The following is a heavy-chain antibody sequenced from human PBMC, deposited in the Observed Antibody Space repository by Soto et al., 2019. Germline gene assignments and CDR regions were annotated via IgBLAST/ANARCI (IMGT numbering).Heavy chain of an antibody. CDR1: GFTVSSNY. V-gene: IGHV3-53*01. D-gene: IGHD6-19*01. CDR2: IYSGGST. Sequence: VGSLRLSCAASGFTVSSNYMSWVRQAPGKGLEWVSVIYSGGSTYYADSVKGRFTISRDNSKNTLYLQMNSLRAEDTAVYYCAGTQKIAVAGYYFDYWGQGTLVTVSS. J-gene: IGHJ4*02. CDR3: AGTQKIAVAGYYFDY.